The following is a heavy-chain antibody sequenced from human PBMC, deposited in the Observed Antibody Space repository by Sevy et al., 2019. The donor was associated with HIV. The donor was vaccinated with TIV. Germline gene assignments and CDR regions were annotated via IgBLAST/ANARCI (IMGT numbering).Heavy chain of an antibody. Sequence: GGSLRLSCEASGFTFNSHAMTWVRQAPGKGLEWVSAISGSGDSKYYAGSVKGRVTISRDNSKNIMYLQMTSLGADDTAVYYCAKSSLPYGDYHSDFWGQGTVVTVSS. CDR1: GFTFNSHA. V-gene: IGHV3-23*01. CDR3: AKSSLPYGDYHSDF. CDR2: ISGSGDSK. D-gene: IGHD4-17*01. J-gene: IGHJ4*02.